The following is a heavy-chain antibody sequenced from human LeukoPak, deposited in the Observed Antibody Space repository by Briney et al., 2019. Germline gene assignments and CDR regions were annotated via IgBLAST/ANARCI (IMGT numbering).Heavy chain of an antibody. D-gene: IGHD3-22*01. V-gene: IGHV3-30*02. CDR3: AKDDDYYDSSGYSY. J-gene: IGHJ4*02. CDR2: IRYDGTNK. CDR1: GFTFSNYG. Sequence: GGSLRLSCAASGFTFSNYGIHWVRQAPGKGLEWVAFIRYDGTNKYYADSVKGRFTISRDNSKNTLYLQMNSLRAEDTAVYYCAKDDDYYDSSGYSYWGQGTLVTVSS.